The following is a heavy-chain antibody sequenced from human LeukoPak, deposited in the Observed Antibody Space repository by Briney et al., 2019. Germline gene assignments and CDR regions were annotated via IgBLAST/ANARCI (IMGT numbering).Heavy chain of an antibody. J-gene: IGHJ4*02. V-gene: IGHV3-30*18. CDR2: ISYDGSDK. Sequence: GRSLRLSCAASGFTFSHYGMHWVRHAPGKGLEWVSLISYDGSDKYYADSVKGRFTISRDNSKNTLSLQMNSLRAEDTAVYYCAKDSSWLILSYFDYWGQGTLVTVSS. D-gene: IGHD5-12*01. CDR3: AKDSSWLILSYFDY. CDR1: GFTFSHYG.